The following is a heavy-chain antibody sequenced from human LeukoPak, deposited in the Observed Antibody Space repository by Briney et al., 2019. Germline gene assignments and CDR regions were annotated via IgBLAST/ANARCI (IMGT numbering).Heavy chain of an antibody. Sequence: GGSLRLSCAASGFTFGAYPMSWVRQPPGKGLQWLGVITSDGYAEHAASVRGRFSISRDDPNSIAYLQMHSLQVDDTAVYYCLRALAPTVGLWYFDYSGQGTLVTVSS. V-gene: IGHV3-49*04. CDR3: LRALAPTVGLWYFDY. J-gene: IGHJ4*02. CDR2: ITSDGYA. D-gene: IGHD3-10*01. CDR1: GFTFGAYP.